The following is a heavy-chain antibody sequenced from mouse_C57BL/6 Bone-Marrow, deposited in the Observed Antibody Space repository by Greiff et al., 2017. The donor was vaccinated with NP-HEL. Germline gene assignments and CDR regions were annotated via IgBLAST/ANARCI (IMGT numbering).Heavy chain of an antibody. CDR1: GYAFSSSW. Sequence: QVQLKQSGPELVKPGASVKISCKASGYAFSSSWMNWVKQRPGKGLEWIGRIYPGDGDTNYNGKFKGKATLTADKSSSTAYMQLSSLTSEDSAVYFCAGIYYAPFAYWGQGTLVTVSA. CDR2: IYPGDGDT. V-gene: IGHV1-82*01. J-gene: IGHJ3*01. D-gene: IGHD2-1*01. CDR3: AGIYYAPFAY.